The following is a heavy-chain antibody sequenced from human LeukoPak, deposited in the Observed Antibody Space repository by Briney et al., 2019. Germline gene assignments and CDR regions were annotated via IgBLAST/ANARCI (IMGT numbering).Heavy chain of an antibody. Sequence: PSETLSLTCTVSGGPISSSSYYWGWIRQPPGKGLEWIGSIYYSGSTYYNPSLKSRVTISVDTSKNQFSLKLSSVTAADTAVYYCARLPARYDILTGYYQGYFDYWGQGTLVTVSS. D-gene: IGHD3-9*01. CDR3: ARLPARYDILTGYYQGYFDY. CDR1: GGPISSSSYY. J-gene: IGHJ4*02. CDR2: IYYSGST. V-gene: IGHV4-39*01.